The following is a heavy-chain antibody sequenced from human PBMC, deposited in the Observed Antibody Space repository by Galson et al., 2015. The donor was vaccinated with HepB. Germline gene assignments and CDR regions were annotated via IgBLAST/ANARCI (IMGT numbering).Heavy chain of an antibody. CDR2: IKQDGSEK. CDR3: ARLTPNTLWFGESNIDY. CDR1: GFTFSSYW. J-gene: IGHJ4*02. D-gene: IGHD3-10*01. Sequence: SLRLSCAASGFTFSSYWMSWVRQAPGKGLEWVANIKQDGSEKYYVDSVKGRFTISRDNAKNSLYLQMNSLRAEDTAVYYCARLTPNTLWFGESNIDYWGQGTLVTVSS. V-gene: IGHV3-7*03.